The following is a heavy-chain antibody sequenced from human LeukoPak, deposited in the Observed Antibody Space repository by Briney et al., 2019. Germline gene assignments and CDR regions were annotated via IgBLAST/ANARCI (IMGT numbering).Heavy chain of an antibody. V-gene: IGHV1-8*02. J-gene: IGHJ4*02. CDR1: GYTFSSFD. CDR2: MNPNSGNT. Sequence: ASVKVSCKASGYTFSSFDINWVRQATGQGLEWMGWMNPNSGNTAYAQKFQGRVTMSRDTSISTAYMELSSLRSEDTAVYYCARLPKYSRPLDYWGQGTLVTVSS. D-gene: IGHD6-6*01. CDR3: ARLPKYSRPLDY.